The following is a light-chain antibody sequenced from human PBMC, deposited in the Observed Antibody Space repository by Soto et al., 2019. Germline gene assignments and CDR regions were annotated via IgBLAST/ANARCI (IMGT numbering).Light chain of an antibody. CDR1: QSINTW. CDR3: QQHESYPRT. J-gene: IGKJ1*01. V-gene: IGKV1-5*03. CDR2: TAS. Sequence: DIQMTQSPSTLSASVGDRVTITCRASQSINTWLAWYQQKPGKAPRLLIYTASSLESGVPSRFSGSGSGTEFTLTISSLQPVDFATYYCQQHESYPRTFGQGTKVEIK.